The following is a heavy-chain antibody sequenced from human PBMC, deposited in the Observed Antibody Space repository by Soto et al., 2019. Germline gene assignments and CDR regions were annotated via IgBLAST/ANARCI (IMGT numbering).Heavy chain of an antibody. CDR2: INWTGDNM. J-gene: IGHJ4*02. CDR3: AKDKTPRAYSGYEPSFNS. CDR1: GFIFDEYA. V-gene: IGHV3-9*01. Sequence: EVLLEESGGGLVQPGRSLRLSCATSGFIFDEYAIHWVRQSPGKGLEWVSGINWTGDNMGYADSVKGRFTISRDSAETSLYLQMSSLRPEDTAFYYCAKDKTPRAYSGYEPSFNSWGQGTLVTVSS. D-gene: IGHD5-12*01.